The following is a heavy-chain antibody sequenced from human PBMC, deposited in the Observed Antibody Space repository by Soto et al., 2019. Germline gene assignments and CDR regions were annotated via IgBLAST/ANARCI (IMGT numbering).Heavy chain of an antibody. V-gene: IGHV3-21*01. CDR3: ARDSDWNDVDY. Sequence: EVQLVESGGGLVKPGGSLRLSCAASGFTFSSYSMNWVRQAPGKGLEWVSSISSSSSYIYYADSVKGRFTISRDNAKKSLERQMNGIRVEDTAVCYCARDSDWNDVDYWGHGTLVTVSS. D-gene: IGHD1-1*01. J-gene: IGHJ4*01. CDR1: GFTFSSYS. CDR2: ISSSSSYI.